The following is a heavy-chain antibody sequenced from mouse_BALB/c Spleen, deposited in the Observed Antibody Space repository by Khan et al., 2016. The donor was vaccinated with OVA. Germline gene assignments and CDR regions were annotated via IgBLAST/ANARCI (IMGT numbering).Heavy chain of an antibody. V-gene: IGHV5-12-1*01. D-gene: IGHD2-4*01. J-gene: IGHJ1*01. CDR1: GFAFSSYD. CDR2: ISRGGFTP. CDR3: TRHKATMITTSWYFDV. Sequence: EVELVASGGGLVKPGGSLKLSCAASGFAFSSYDLSWVRQTPEKRLEWVAYISRGGFTPYYLATMEGRFSISRDNAKNTLYLQMSSLQSEDTAMYYCTRHKATMITTSWYFDVWGAGATVTVSS.